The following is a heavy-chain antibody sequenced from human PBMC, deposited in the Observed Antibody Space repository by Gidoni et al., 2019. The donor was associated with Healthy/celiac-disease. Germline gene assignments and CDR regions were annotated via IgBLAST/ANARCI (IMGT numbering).Heavy chain of an antibody. J-gene: IGHJ1*01. D-gene: IGHD5-18*01. Sequence: EVQLVESGGGLVKPGGSLRLSCAASGVTFSSYSMNWVRQAPGKGLEWVSSISSSSSYIYYADSVKGRFTISRDNAKNSLYLQMNSLRAEDTAVYYCARVDTAMDTGSAYFQHWGQGTLVTVSS. CDR1: GVTFSSYS. CDR3: ARVDTAMDTGSAYFQH. V-gene: IGHV3-21*01. CDR2: ISSSSSYI.